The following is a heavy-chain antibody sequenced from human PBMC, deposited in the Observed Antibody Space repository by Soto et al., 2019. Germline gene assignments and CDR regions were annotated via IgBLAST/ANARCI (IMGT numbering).Heavy chain of an antibody. J-gene: IGHJ4*02. Sequence: GGSLRLSCAASAISFNTYGVTWVRQAPGKGLEWVSTVTVTGGSTYYADSVKGRFTISRDRSNYTVSLLLNSLRVEDTAIYYCAKSRYADSSGDYYDFWGQGTRVTVSS. CDR1: AISFNTYG. D-gene: IGHD3-22*01. V-gene: IGHV3-23*01. CDR2: VTVTGGST. CDR3: AKSRYADSSGDYYDF.